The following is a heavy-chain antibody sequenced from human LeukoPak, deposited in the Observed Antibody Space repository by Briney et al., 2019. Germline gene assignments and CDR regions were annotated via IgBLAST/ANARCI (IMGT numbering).Heavy chain of an antibody. CDR1: GGSISSYY. D-gene: IGHD6-6*01. V-gene: IGHV4-59*01. CDR3: ARGSGAEYYFDY. CDR2: IYYSGST. Sequence: SETLSLTCSVSGGSISSYYWSWIRQPPGKGLEWIGYIYYSGSTNYNPSLKSRVTISVDTSKNQFSLKLSSVTAADTAVYYCARGSGAEYYFDYWGQGTLVTVSS. J-gene: IGHJ4*02.